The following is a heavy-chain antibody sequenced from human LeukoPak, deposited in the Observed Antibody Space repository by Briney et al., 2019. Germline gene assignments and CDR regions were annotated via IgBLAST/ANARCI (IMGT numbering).Heavy chain of an antibody. J-gene: IGHJ4*02. D-gene: IGHD6-19*01. Sequence: PGGSLRLSCVASGFTFSTYWMSWVRQAPGKGLEWVANIKHDGSEKFYVDSVKGRFTISRDNAKNSLYLQMNSVRDEDTAVYYCARITGMSVAGDHWGQGTLVTVSS. CDR3: ARITGMSVAGDH. V-gene: IGHV3-7*04. CDR2: IKHDGSEK. CDR1: GFTFSTYW.